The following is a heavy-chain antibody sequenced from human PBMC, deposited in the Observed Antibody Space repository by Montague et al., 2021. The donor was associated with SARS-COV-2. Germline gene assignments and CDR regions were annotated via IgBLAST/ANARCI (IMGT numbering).Heavy chain of an antibody. Sequence: SLRLSCAASGFTFSSYGMFWVRQTPGKGLEWVSAISGGGDMTYYVDSVKGRFTISRDNSKNTLYLQMNTLRAEDTAVYFCAKKTIAVPGSPHFDSWGQGTLVTVSS. V-gene: IGHV3-23*01. D-gene: IGHD6-19*01. J-gene: IGHJ4*02. CDR1: GFTFSSYG. CDR3: AKKTIAVPGSPHFDS. CDR2: ISGGGDMT.